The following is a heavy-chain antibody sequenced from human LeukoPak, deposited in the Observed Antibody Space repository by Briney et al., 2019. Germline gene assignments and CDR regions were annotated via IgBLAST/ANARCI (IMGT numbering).Heavy chain of an antibody. CDR3: ARSAVGYFDY. J-gene: IGHJ4*02. Sequence: SETLSLTCAVYGGSFSGYYWSWIRQPPGEGLEWIGEINHSGSTNYNPSLKSRVTISVDRSKNQFSLKLSSVTAADTAVYYCARSAVGYFDYWGQGTLVTVSS. V-gene: IGHV4-34*01. CDR2: INHSGST. D-gene: IGHD4-23*01. CDR1: GGSFSGYY.